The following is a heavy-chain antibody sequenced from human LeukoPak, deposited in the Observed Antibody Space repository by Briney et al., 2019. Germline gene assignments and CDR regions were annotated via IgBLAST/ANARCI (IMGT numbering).Heavy chain of an antibody. CDR3: ARKDGDY. Sequence: SETLSLTCTVSGVSISSYHWSWIRQPPVKGLEWIGYIYNSGSTNYNPSLKSRVTISEDTSKNQVSLKLSSVTAADTAVYYCARKDGDYWGQGILVTVSS. CDR1: GVSISSYH. J-gene: IGHJ4*02. V-gene: IGHV4-59*01. CDR2: IYNSGST. D-gene: IGHD2-15*01.